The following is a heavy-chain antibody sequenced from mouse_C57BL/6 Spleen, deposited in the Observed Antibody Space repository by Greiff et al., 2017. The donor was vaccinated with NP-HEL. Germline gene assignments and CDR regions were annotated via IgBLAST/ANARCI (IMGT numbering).Heavy chain of an antibody. CDR1: GYTFTSYW. Sequence: VQLQQSGAELVKPGASVKVSCKASGYTFTSYWMHWVKQRPGQGLVWIGRIHTSDSDTNSTQKFNGKATLTVDNTSSTAFRQLSRLLSEDSAVYYGAIDGVYDGYYGWCAYWGQGTLVTVSA. J-gene: IGHJ3*01. CDR3: AIDGVYDGYYGWCAY. D-gene: IGHD2-3*01. V-gene: IGHV1-74*01. CDR2: IHTSDSDT.